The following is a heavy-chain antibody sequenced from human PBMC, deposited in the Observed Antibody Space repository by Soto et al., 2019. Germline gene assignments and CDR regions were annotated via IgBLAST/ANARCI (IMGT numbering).Heavy chain of an antibody. CDR2: ISGSGGST. D-gene: IGHD6-19*01. J-gene: IGHJ4*02. V-gene: IGHV3-23*01. Sequence: VQLLESGGGLVQPGGSLRLSCAASGFTFSSYAMSWVRQAPGKGLEWVSAISGSGGSTYYADSVKGRFTISRDNSKNTLYLQMNSLRAEDTAVYYCAKDLVAWLVPVHPFDYWGQGTLVTVSS. CDR1: GFTFSSYA. CDR3: AKDLVAWLVPVHPFDY.